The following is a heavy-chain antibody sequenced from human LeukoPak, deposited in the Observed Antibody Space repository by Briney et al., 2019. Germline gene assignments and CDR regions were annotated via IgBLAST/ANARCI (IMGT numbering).Heavy chain of an antibody. CDR1: GGTFSSYA. CDR3: ARASGCSSTSCSGNWFDP. CDR2: ISAYNGNT. J-gene: IGHJ5*02. V-gene: IGHV1-18*01. Sequence: ASVKVSCKASGGTFSSYAISWVRQAPGQGLERMGWISAYNGNTNYAQKLQGRVTMTTDTSTSTAYMELRSLRSDDTAVYYCARASGCSSTSCSGNWFDPWGQGTLVTVSS. D-gene: IGHD2-2*01.